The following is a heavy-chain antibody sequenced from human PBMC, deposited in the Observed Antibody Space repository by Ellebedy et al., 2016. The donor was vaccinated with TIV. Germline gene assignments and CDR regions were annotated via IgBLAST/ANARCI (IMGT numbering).Heavy chain of an antibody. V-gene: IGHV3-7*01. J-gene: IGHJ4*02. CDR1: GFTFNNAW. D-gene: IGHD2-2*02. Sequence: GESLKISCAASGFTFNNAWMTWVRQAPGKGLEWVANIKQDGSEKYYVDSVKGRFTISRDNAKNSLYLHMNSLRVEDTAVYYCASYTKYHFDYWGQGTLVTVSS. CDR2: IKQDGSEK. CDR3: ASYTKYHFDY.